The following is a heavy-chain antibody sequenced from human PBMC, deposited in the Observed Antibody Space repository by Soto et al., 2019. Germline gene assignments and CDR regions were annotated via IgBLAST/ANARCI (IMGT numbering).Heavy chain of an antibody. CDR1: GGSISSYY. Sequence: PSETLSLTCTVSGGSISSYYWSWIRQPPGKGLEWIGYIYYSGSTNYNPSLKSRVTISVDTSKNQFSLKLSSVTAADTAVYYCARESGITIFGVGTSDAFDIWGQGTMVTVSS. V-gene: IGHV4-59*01. CDR2: IYYSGST. CDR3: ARESGITIFGVGTSDAFDI. J-gene: IGHJ3*02. D-gene: IGHD3-3*01.